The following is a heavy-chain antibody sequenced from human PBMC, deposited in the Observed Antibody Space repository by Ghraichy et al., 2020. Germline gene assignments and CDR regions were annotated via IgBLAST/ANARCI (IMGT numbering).Heavy chain of an antibody. Sequence: SETLSLTCAVYGGPFSGYYWSWIRQPPGKGLEWIGQINHEGITDYNPSLKSRVTISLDRSQDQFSLKLTSVTAADTAVYYCATLGGGLATSTAWATVNYFDYWGQGTLVTVSS. J-gene: IGHJ4*02. CDR1: GGPFSGYY. CDR3: ATLGGGLATSTAWATVNYFDY. D-gene: IGHD1-26*01. CDR2: INHEGIT. V-gene: IGHV4-34*01.